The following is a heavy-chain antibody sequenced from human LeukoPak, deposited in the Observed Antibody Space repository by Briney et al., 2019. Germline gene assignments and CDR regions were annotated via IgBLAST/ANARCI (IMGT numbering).Heavy chain of an antibody. CDR1: GGSFSGYY. V-gene: IGHV4-34*01. D-gene: IGHD5-24*01. CDR2: INHSGST. J-gene: IGHJ4*02. Sequence: SETLSLTCAVYGGSFSGYYWSWIRQPPGKGLEWIGEINHSGSTNYNPSLKSRVTISVDTSKNQFSLELSSVTAADTAVYYCARHGLATTRDFDYWGQGTLVTVSS. CDR3: ARHGLATTRDFDY.